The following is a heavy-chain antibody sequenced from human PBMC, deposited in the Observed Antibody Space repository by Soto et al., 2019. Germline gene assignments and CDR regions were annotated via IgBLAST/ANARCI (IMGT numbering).Heavy chain of an antibody. Sequence: GGSLILSCAASGFTFSNYAMHWVRQAPGKGLGWVAVISYDGSNKYYADSVKGRFTISRDNSKNTLYLQMNSLRAEDTAMYYCAREVDTATSYYFDYWGQGTLVTVSS. CDR1: GFTFSNYA. V-gene: IGHV3-30-3*01. J-gene: IGHJ4*02. CDR3: AREVDTATSYYFDY. CDR2: ISYDGSNK. D-gene: IGHD5-18*01.